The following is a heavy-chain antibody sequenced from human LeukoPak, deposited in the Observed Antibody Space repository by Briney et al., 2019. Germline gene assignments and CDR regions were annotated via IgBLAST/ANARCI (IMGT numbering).Heavy chain of an antibody. CDR3: ARESRSITLMSIIIHAFDV. V-gene: IGHV4-39*02. J-gene: IGHJ3*01. D-gene: IGHD3-22*01. CDR2: VDYSGHT. CDR1: GDSIRSSNYY. Sequence: SETLSLTCSVSGDSIRSSNYYGAWIRQPPGKGLEWIGSVDYSGHTYYNPSLKSRVNISVDTSKKHFSLRLSSVTVADTALYFCARESRSITLMSIIIHAFDVWGRGTMVTVSS.